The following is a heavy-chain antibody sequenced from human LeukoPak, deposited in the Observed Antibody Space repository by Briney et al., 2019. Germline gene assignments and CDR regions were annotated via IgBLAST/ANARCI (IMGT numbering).Heavy chain of an antibody. D-gene: IGHD3-10*01. CDR2: ISGSGGST. CDR1: GVTFRNYW. V-gene: IGHV3-23*01. J-gene: IGHJ4*02. CDR3: AKAGGYRSSDY. Sequence: GGSLRLSCAASGVTFRNYWMSWVRQAPGKGLEWVSAISGSGGSTNYADSVKGRFTISRDNSKNTLYLQMNSLRAEDTAVYYCAKAGGYRSSDYWGQGTLVTVSS.